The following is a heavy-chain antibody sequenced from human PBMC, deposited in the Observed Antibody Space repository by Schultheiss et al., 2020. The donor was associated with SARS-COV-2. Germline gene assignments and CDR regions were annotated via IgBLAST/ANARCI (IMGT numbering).Heavy chain of an antibody. V-gene: IGHV4-34*01. D-gene: IGHD3-22*01. J-gene: IGHJ4*02. CDR3: ARGDSSGYYFGFMNY. CDR2: INHSGST. Sequence: SETLSLTCAVYGGSFSDYYWSWIRQPPGKGLEWIGEINHSGSTNYNPSLKSRVTISVDTSKNQFSLKLSSVTAADTAVYYCARGDSSGYYFGFMNYWGQGTLVTVSS. CDR1: GGSFSDYY.